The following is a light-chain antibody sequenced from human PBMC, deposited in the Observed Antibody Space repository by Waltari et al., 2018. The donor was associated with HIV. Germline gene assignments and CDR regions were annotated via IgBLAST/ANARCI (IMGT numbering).Light chain of an antibody. CDR1: SSTIGSHY. CDR3: AAWDDSLSGWV. V-gene: IGLV1-47*01. CDR2: RSD. J-gene: IGLJ3*02. Sequence: QSVLTQPPSASGTSGQRNTICCLCTSSTIGSHYAYWYQQRPGAAPKLLIYRSDQRPSGVPDRFSGSKSGTSASLAISGLRSEDEADYYCAAWDDSLSGWVFGGGTKLTVL.